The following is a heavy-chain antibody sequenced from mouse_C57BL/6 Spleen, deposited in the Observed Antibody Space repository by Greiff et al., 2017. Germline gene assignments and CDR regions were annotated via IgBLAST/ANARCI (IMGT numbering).Heavy chain of an antibody. Sequence: QVQLQQSGAELVRPGASVKLSCKASGYTFTDYYINWLKQRPGQGLEWIARIYPGSGNTYYNEKFKGKATLTAEKSSSTAYMQLSSLTSEDSAVYFCARNYGYDGGYFDYWGQGTTLTVSS. CDR1: GYTFTDYY. D-gene: IGHD2-2*01. CDR2: IYPGSGNT. CDR3: ARNYGYDGGYFDY. V-gene: IGHV1-76*01. J-gene: IGHJ2*01.